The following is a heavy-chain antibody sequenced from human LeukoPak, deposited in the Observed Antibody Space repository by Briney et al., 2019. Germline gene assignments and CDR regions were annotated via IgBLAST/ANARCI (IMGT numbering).Heavy chain of an antibody. D-gene: IGHD1-1*01. J-gene: IGHJ4*02. CDR3: ARAPGTTGTPLINY. CDR1: GGSISSRNW. CDR2: IYHSGST. Sequence: SGTLSLTCAVSGGSISSRNWWGWVRQPPGKGLEWIGEIYHSGSTNYNPSLKSRVTISVAKSKNQFSLKLSSVTAADTAVYYCARAPGTTGTPLINYWGQGTLVTVSS. V-gene: IGHV4-4*02.